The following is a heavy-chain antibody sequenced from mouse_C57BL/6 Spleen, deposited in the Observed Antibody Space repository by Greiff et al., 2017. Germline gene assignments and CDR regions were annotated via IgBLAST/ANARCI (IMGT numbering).Heavy chain of an antibody. V-gene: IGHV1-69*01. J-gene: IGHJ2*01. D-gene: IGHD1-1*01. CDR3: ARSAYYYGSSHLDY. Sequence: VQLQQPGAELVMPGASVKLSCKASGYTFTSYWMHWVKQRPGQGLEWIGEIDPSDSYTNYNQKFKGKATLTADKSSSTAYMQLSSLTSEDSAVYFCARSAYYYGSSHLDYWGQGTTLTVSS. CDR1: GYTFTSYW. CDR2: IDPSDSYT.